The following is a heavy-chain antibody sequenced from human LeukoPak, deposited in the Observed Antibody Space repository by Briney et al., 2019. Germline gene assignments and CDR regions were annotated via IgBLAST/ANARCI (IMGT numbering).Heavy chain of an antibody. CDR1: GGSFSGYY. CDR3: AREGKYYYGSGSSAYYMDV. Sequence: SETLSLTCAVYGGSFSGYYWSWIRQPPGKGLEWIGEINHSGSTNYNPSLKSRVTISVDTSKNQFSLKLSSVTAADTAVYYCAREGKYYYGSGSSAYYMDVWGKGTTVTISS. CDR2: INHSGST. V-gene: IGHV4-34*01. D-gene: IGHD3-10*01. J-gene: IGHJ6*03.